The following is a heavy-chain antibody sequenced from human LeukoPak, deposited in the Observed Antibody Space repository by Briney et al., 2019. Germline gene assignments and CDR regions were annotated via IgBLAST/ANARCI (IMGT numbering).Heavy chain of an antibody. CDR1: GFTFSSYA. Sequence: SGGSLRLSCAASGFTFSSYAMHWVRQAPGKGLEWVAVISYDGSNKYYADSVKGRFTISRDSSKNTLYLQMNSLRAEDTAVYYCAREMGLKWLVRVGGWFDPWGQGTLVTVSS. CDR3: AREMGLKWLVRVGGWFDP. V-gene: IGHV3-30*04. CDR2: ISYDGSNK. D-gene: IGHD6-19*01. J-gene: IGHJ5*02.